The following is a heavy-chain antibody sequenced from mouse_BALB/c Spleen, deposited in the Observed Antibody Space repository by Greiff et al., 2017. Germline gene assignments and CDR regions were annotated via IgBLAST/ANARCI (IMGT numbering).Heavy chain of an antibody. J-gene: IGHJ1*01. CDR3: ASSYYRYDEYFDV. Sequence: QVQLKESGPGLVAPSQSLSITCTVSVFSLSRYSVHWVRQPPGKGLELLGMIWGGGSTDYNSALKSRLSISKDNSKSQVFLKMNSLQTDDTAMYYCASSYYRYDEYFDVWGAGTTVTVSS. D-gene: IGHD2-14*01. CDR1: VFSLSRYS. V-gene: IGHV2-6-4*01. CDR2: IWGGGST.